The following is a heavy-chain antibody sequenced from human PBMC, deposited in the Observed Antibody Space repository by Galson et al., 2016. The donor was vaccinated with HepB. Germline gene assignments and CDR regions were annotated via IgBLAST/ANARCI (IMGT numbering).Heavy chain of an antibody. Sequence: PALVKPTQTLTLTCTVSGFSLSNPRMGVTWIRRPPGKALEWLAHIFSNDKKLYTTSLKSWLTISKDTSRSQVVLTMTNMDPVDTATYYCARVRVEDSSSAWYPYFDYWGQGALVTVSS. D-gene: IGHD6-13*01. CDR3: ARVRVEDSSSAWYPYFDY. CDR1: GFSLSNPRMG. V-gene: IGHV2-26*01. J-gene: IGHJ4*02. CDR2: IFSNDKK.